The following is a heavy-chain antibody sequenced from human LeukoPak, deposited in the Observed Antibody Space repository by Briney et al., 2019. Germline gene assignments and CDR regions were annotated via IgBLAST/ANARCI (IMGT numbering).Heavy chain of an antibody. Sequence: ASVKVSCKASGYTFTSYDINWVRQATGQGLEWMGWINPNSGGTNYAQKFQGRVTMTRDTSISTAYMELSRLRSDDTAVYYCAVNLGYCGGDCYPFDAFDIWGQGTMVTVSS. CDR1: GYTFTSYD. V-gene: IGHV1-2*02. D-gene: IGHD2-21*02. J-gene: IGHJ3*02. CDR2: INPNSGGT. CDR3: AVNLGYCGGDCYPFDAFDI.